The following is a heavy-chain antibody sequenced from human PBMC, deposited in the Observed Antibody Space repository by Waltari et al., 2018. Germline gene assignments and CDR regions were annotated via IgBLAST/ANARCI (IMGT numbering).Heavy chain of an antibody. V-gene: IGHV3-74*01. Sequence: EGQLVESGGGLVQPGGSLKLSCAASGFTFSSFWMPWVRQVPGQGLVWVSRINSDGSDTSYADSVRGRFTVSRDNAKNMAYLQMNSLRAEDTAIYYCTRDSPSWIWGQGTMVSVSS. CDR2: INSDGSDT. J-gene: IGHJ3*02. CDR3: TRDSPSWI. CDR1: GFTFSSFW.